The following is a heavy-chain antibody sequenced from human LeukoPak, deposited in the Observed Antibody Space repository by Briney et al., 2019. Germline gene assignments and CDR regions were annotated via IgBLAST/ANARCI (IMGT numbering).Heavy chain of an antibody. CDR2: INPNSGGI. V-gene: IGHV1-2*06. D-gene: IGHD6-19*01. Sequence: GASVKVSCKASGYTFTGYYMHWVRQAPGQGLEWMGRINPNSGGINYAQKFQGRVTMTRDTSISTAYMELSRLRSDDTAVYYCARAGSSGWYWGRAFDIWGQGTMVTVSS. CDR1: GYTFTGYY. J-gene: IGHJ3*02. CDR3: ARAGSSGWYWGRAFDI.